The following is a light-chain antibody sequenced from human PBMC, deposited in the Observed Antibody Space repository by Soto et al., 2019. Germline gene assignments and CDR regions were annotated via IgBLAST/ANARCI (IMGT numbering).Light chain of an antibody. CDR3: SSFSSSSTPYV. J-gene: IGLJ1*01. CDR2: EVN. Sequence: QSALTQPASVSGAPGQSTTISCTGTSTDAGGYKYVSWYQQHPGTAPKVMIFEVNGRPSGVSDGFCGSKPGNTASLTISGLQPEDEADYYCSSFSSSSTPYVFGTGTKVTVL. V-gene: IGLV2-14*01. CDR1: STDAGGYKY.